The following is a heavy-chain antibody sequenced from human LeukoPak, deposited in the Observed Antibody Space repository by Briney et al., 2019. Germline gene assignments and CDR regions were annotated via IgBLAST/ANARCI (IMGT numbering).Heavy chain of an antibody. CDR1: GGSFSGYY. Sequence: SETLSLTCAVYGGSFSGYYWSWIRQPPGKGLEWIGEINHSGSTYYNPSLKRRVIISVDTSKDQFSLNLSSVLAADTAVFYCARNFRGGGAFDIWGQGTMVTVSS. D-gene: IGHD3-10*01. V-gene: IGHV4-34*01. CDR2: INHSGST. CDR3: ARNFRGGGAFDI. J-gene: IGHJ3*02.